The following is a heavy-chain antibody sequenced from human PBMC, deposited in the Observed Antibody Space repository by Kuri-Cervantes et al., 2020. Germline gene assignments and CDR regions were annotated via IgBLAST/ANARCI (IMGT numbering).Heavy chain of an antibody. CDR1: GYNFANYW. CDR3: ALYSSSSGSHDSDY. V-gene: IGHV5-51*01. J-gene: IGHJ4*02. CDR2: IYPGDSDT. Sequence: GESLKISCKGSGYNFANYWIGWVRQMPGKGLEWMGIIYPGDSDTRYSPSFQGQVTISADKSISTAYLQWSSLKASDTAMYYCALYSSSSGSHDSDYWGQGTLVTVSS. D-gene: IGHD6-6*01.